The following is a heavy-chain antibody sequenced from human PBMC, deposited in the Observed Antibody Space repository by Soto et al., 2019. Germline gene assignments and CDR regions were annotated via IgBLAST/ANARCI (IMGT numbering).Heavy chain of an antibody. CDR2: ISYDGSNK. CDR3: ARDRDSGSVDP. Sequence: SGGSLRLSCAASGFTFSSYAMHWVRQAPGKGLEWVAVISYDGSNKYYADSVKGRFTISRDNSKNTLYLQMNSLRAEDTAVYYCARDRDSGSVDPWGQGTLVTVSS. J-gene: IGHJ5*02. D-gene: IGHD6-19*01. CDR1: GFTFSSYA. V-gene: IGHV3-30-3*01.